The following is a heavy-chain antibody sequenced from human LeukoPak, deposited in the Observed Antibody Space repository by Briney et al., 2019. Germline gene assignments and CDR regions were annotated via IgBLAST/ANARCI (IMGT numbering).Heavy chain of an antibody. V-gene: IGHV4-59*01. J-gene: IGHJ4*02. CDR2: IYYSGST. CDR3: ARVSYDFWGCYFHLDS. CDR1: GGSISSYY. D-gene: IGHD3-3*01. Sequence: SETLSLTCTVSGGSISSYYWSWIRQPPGKGMEWIGYIYYSGSTNYNPSLKSRVTISVDTSKNQFSLKLSSVTAADPAVYYCARVSYDFWGCYFHLDSWGQGTLCPVSP.